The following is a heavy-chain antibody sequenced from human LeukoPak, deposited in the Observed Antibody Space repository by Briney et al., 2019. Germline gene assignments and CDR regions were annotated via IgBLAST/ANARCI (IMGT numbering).Heavy chain of an antibody. Sequence: SETLSLTCTVSGDSISNYYWSWIRQSPGKGLEWMGYIYYSGSTNYNPSLKSRVTISVDTSKNQFSLKLSSVTAADTALYYCARGHIEAAGTLKDFDYWGQGTLVIVSS. CDR2: IYYSGST. J-gene: IGHJ4*02. D-gene: IGHD6-13*01. V-gene: IGHV4-59*01. CDR3: ARGHIEAAGTLKDFDY. CDR1: GDSISNYY.